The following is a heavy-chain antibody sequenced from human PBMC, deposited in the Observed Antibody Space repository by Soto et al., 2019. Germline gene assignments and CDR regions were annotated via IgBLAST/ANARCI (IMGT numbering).Heavy chain of an antibody. V-gene: IGHV4-34*01. CDR1: GGSFSDYY. CDR3: ARGGGRDGYYFAY. CDR2: INRSGST. Sequence: PSETLSLTCAVYGGSFSDYYWSWIRQPPGKGLEWIGEINRSGSTNYKPSLKSRVTISVHTSKNQFSLKLSSVTAADTAVYYCARGGGRDGYYFAYWGQGTLVTVSS. J-gene: IGHJ4*02. D-gene: IGHD2-15*01.